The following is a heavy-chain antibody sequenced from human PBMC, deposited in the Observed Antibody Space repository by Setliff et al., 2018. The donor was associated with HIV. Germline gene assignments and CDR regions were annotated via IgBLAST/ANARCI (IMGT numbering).Heavy chain of an antibody. CDR2: IHQSGTA. V-gene: IGHV4-39*01. Sequence: PSETLSLTCAVSGVSVNNDDDYWGWIRQPPGKGLEWIAIIHQSGTAHKRPSLKSRVTISIDTSENRFSLKLSGVTAADTAIYYCARQVGEGKWYLDSWGHGTLVTVSS. J-gene: IGHJ4*01. CDR3: ARQVGEGKWYLDS. CDR1: GVSVNNDDDY. D-gene: IGHD1-26*01.